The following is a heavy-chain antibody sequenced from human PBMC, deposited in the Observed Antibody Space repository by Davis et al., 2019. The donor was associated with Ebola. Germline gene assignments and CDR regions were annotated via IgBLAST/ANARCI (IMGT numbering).Heavy chain of an antibody. CDR2: INQYGNER. D-gene: IGHD3-10*01. CDR1: GFTFTGYW. CDR3: ARDGGDSGIRFDS. Sequence: PGGSLRLSCVASGFTFTGYWMGWVRQAPGTGLEWVANINQYGNERYYVDSVKGRFTISRDSAKNSLFLQMNNLRAEDTAVYYCARDGGDSGIRFDSWGRGTLVTVSS. V-gene: IGHV3-7*01. J-gene: IGHJ4*02.